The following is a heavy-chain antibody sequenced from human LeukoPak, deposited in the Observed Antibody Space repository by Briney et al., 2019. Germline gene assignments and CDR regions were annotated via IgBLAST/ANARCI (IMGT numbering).Heavy chain of an antibody. CDR3: AKDKVVVVAATGYYFDY. V-gene: IGHV3-30*18. D-gene: IGHD2-15*01. J-gene: IGHJ4*02. CDR2: ISYDGSNK. Sequence: QSGGSLRLSCAASGFTFSSYGMHWVRQAPGKGLEWVAVISYDGSNKYYADSVKGRFTISRDNSKNTLYLQMNSLRAEDTAVYYCAKDKVVVVAATGYYFDYWGQGALVTVSS. CDR1: GFTFSSYG.